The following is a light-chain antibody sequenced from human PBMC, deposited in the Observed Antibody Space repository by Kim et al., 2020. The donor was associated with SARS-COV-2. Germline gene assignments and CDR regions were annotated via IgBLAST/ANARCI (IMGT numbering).Light chain of an antibody. CDR2: KDS. CDR1: ALPKQY. J-gene: IGLJ2*01. V-gene: IGLV3-25*03. Sequence: SYELTQPPSVSVPPGQTARIACSGDALPKQYAYWYQQKPGQSPLLVMYKDSERPSGIPERISGSTSGTKATLTISGVQAEDEAVYYCQSTDPSGTYFVFGGGTQLTVL. CDR3: QSTDPSGTYFV.